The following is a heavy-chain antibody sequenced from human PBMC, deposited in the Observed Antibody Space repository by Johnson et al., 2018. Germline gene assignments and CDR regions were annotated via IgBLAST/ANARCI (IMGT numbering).Heavy chain of an antibody. CDR3: TRAGYYYYGDACDI. Sequence: VQLQESGGGLVKPGRSLRLSCTASGFTFGDYAMSWFRQAPGKGLEWVGFIRSKAYGGTTEYAASVKGRFTISRDDFKSIAYLQMNSLKTEDTAVYYCTRAGYYYYGDACDIWGQGTMVTVSS. CDR2: IRSKAYGGTT. J-gene: IGHJ3*02. V-gene: IGHV3-49*05. D-gene: IGHD3-10*01. CDR1: GFTFGDYA.